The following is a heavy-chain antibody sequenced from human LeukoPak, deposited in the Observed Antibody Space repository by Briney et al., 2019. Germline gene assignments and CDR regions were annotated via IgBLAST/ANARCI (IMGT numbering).Heavy chain of an antibody. Sequence: GTPLRLSCVASGLTFRNYGFHWVRQAPGKGLEGVAIIYSGGGTTKYYAESLKDRFTITRDVSRDTLYLQMNSLRAEDTAVYYCVVILVPGGVWHFDLWGRGTLVTVSS. D-gene: IGHD2-2*01. J-gene: IGHJ2*01. CDR2: IYSGGGTTK. CDR1: GLTFRNYG. CDR3: VVILVPGGVWHFDL. V-gene: IGHV3-33*03.